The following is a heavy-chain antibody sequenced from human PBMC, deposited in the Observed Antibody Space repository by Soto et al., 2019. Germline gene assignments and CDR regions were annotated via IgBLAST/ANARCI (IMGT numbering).Heavy chain of an antibody. CDR3: AKTMEIVVVITTFDY. CDR1: GFTFDDYA. Sequence: GGSLRLSCAASGFTFDDYAMHWVRQAPGKGLEWVSAISGSGGSTYYADSVKGRFTISRDNSKNTLYLQMNSLRAEDTAVYYCAKTMEIVVVITTFDYWGQGTLVTVSS. J-gene: IGHJ4*02. V-gene: IGHV3-23*01. CDR2: ISGSGGST. D-gene: IGHD3-22*01.